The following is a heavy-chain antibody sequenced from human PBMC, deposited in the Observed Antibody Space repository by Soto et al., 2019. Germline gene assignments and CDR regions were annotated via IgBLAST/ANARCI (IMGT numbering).Heavy chain of an antibody. Sequence: GGSLRLSCAASGFTFSSYGMHWVRQAPGKGLEWVAVIWYDGSNKYYADSVKGRFTISRDNSKNTLYLQMNSLRAEDTAVYYCARDFLDRYYYYGMDVWGQGTTVTVS. J-gene: IGHJ6*02. V-gene: IGHV3-33*01. CDR1: GFTFSSYG. D-gene: IGHD3-3*01. CDR2: IWYDGSNK. CDR3: ARDFLDRYYYYGMDV.